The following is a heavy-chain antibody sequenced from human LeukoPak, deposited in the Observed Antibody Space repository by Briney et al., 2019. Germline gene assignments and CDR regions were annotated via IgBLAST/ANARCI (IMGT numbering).Heavy chain of an antibody. D-gene: IGHD3-22*01. Sequence: GGSLRLSCEASGFAFSNYAMSWVRQAPGKGLEWVASISGSGGTTNYADSVKGRFTISRDNSRTTLYLQMNGLSAEDAAFYYCAKDFDSSCYHYWYFDLWGRATLVAVSP. J-gene: IGHJ2*01. CDR2: ISGSGGTT. CDR3: AKDFDSSCYHYWYFDL. CDR1: GFAFSNYA. V-gene: IGHV3-23*01.